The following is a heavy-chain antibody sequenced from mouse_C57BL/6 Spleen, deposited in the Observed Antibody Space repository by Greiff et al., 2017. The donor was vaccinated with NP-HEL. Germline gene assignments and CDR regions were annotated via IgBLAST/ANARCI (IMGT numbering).Heavy chain of an antibody. D-gene: IGHD2-3*01. CDR3: VRQGIYDGYYFYAMDY. CDR2: IRSKSNNYAT. V-gene: IGHV10-1*01. J-gene: IGHJ4*01. CDR1: GFSFNTYA. Sequence: EVQLKESGGGLVQPKGSLKLSCAASGFSFNTYAMNWVRQAPGKGLEWVARIRSKSNNYATYYADSVKDRFTISRDDSESMLYLQMNNLKTEDTAMYYCVRQGIYDGYYFYAMDYWGQGTSVTVSS.